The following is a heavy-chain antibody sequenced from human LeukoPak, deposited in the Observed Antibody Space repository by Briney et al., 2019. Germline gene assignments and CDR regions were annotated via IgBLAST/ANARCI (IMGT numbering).Heavy chain of an antibody. CDR3: ARAKRVRGVIMPFGY. J-gene: IGHJ4*02. CDR2: INHSGST. D-gene: IGHD3-10*01. Sequence: SETLSLTCAVYGGSFSGYYWSWIRQPPGKGLEWIGEINHSGSTNYNPSLKGRVTISVDTSKNQFSLKLSSVTAADTAVYYCARAKRVRGVIMPFGYWGQGTLVTVSS. CDR1: GGSFSGYY. V-gene: IGHV4-34*01.